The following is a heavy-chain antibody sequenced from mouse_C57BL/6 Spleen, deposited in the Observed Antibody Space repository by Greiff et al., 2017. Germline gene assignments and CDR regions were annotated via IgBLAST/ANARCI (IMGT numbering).Heavy chain of an antibody. D-gene: IGHD1-1*01. CDR1: GFTFSSYA. Sequence: EVMLVESGGGLVKPGGSLKLSCAASGFTFSSYAMSWVRQTPEKRLEWVATISDGGSYTYYPDNVKGRFTISRDNAKNNLYLQMSHLKSEDTAMYYCARDPLYYGSSYVYFDVWGTGTTVTVSS. CDR2: ISDGGSYT. CDR3: ARDPLYYGSSYVYFDV. V-gene: IGHV5-4*01. J-gene: IGHJ1*03.